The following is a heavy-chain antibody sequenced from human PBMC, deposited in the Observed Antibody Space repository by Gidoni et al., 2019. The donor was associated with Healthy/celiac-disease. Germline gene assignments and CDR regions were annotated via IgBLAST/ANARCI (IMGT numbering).Heavy chain of an antibody. Sequence: QVQLQESGPGLVKPSQTLSLTCTVSGGAISSGDYYWSWIRQPPGKGLEWIGYIYYSGSTYYNPSLKSRVTISVDTSKNQFSLKLSSVTAADTAVYYCARDGYDILTGYGFDYWGQGTLVTVSS. V-gene: IGHV4-30-4*01. CDR2: IYYSGST. CDR3: ARDGYDILTGYGFDY. CDR1: GGAISSGDYY. J-gene: IGHJ4*02. D-gene: IGHD3-9*01.